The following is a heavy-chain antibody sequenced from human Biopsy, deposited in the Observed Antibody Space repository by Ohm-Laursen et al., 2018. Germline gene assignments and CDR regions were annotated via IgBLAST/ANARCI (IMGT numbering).Heavy chain of an antibody. J-gene: IGHJ5*02. CDR3: ARDYDTSGYYYVS. Sequence: SETLSLTCPVSGGSISNNNYYWGWIRQPPGKGVEWIGSIFYRGSTHYKPSLKSRLNISVDTSKNQFSLKLNSVTTADTAVYYCARDYDTSGYYYVSWGQGTLVTVSS. CDR1: GGSISNNNYY. V-gene: IGHV4-39*01. CDR2: IFYRGST. D-gene: IGHD3-22*01.